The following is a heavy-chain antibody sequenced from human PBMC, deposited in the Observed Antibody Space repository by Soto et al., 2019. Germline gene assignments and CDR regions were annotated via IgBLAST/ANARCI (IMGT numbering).Heavy chain of an antibody. CDR1: GYTFTSYG. CDR2: ISAYNGNT. D-gene: IGHD2-2*01. V-gene: IGHV1-18*01. CDR3: ARGWGLVVPAAPPNFDY. Sequence: GASVKVSCKASGYTFTSYGISWVRQAPGQGLEWMGWISAYNGNTNYAQKLQGRVTITTDTSTSTAYMELRSLRSDATAVFYCARGWGLVVPAAPPNFDYWGQGTLVTVSS. J-gene: IGHJ4*02.